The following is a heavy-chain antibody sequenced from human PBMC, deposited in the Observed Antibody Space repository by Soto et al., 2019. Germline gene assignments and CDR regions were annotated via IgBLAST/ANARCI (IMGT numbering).Heavy chain of an antibody. D-gene: IGHD3-10*01. CDR2: ISSSSTYI. Sequence: PGGSLRLSCAASGFTFSSYSMNWVRQAPGKGLEWVSSISSSSTYIYYADSVKGRFTISRDNAKNSLYLQMNSLRAEDTAVYYCVRDLYYYHHWLDPWGQGTLVTGSA. CDR3: VRDLYYYHHWLDP. J-gene: IGHJ5*02. CDR1: GFTFSSYS. V-gene: IGHV3-21*01.